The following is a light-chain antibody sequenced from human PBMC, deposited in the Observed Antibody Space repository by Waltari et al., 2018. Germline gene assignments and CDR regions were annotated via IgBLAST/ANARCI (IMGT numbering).Light chain of an antibody. V-gene: IGKV1-5*03. CDR1: QSISNW. J-gene: IGKJ4*01. CDR3: QQYNSYSLLT. Sequence: DIQMTQSPSTLSASVGDRVTITCRASQSISNWLAWYQQKPGKAPKLLNYKASTLESGVPSRFSGSGSGTEFTLTISSLQPDDFATCDCQQYNSYSLLTFGGGTKVEIE. CDR2: KAS.